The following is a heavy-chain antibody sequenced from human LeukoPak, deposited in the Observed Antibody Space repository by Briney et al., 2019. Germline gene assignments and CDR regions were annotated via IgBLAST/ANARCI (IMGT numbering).Heavy chain of an antibody. CDR1: GFTFSSYA. V-gene: IGHV4-34*01. CDR3: ARGGGGRTSMIDYY. Sequence: GSLRLSCAASGFTFSSYAMSWFRQPPGKGLKWIGEVDHSGSTNYNPSLKSRVSISVDTSKNQFSLKVSSVTAADTAVYYCARGGGGRTSMIDYYWGQGTLVTVSS. J-gene: IGHJ4*02. D-gene: IGHD3-16*01. CDR2: VDHSGST.